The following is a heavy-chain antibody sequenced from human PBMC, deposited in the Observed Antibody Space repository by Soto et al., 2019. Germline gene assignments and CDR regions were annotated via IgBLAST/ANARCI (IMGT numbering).Heavy chain of an antibody. J-gene: IGHJ4*02. CDR2: IYYSGST. V-gene: IGHV4-39*01. Sequence: PSETLSLTCTVSGGSISSSSYYWGWIRQPPGKGLEWIGSIYYSGSTYYNPSLKSRVTISVDTSKNQFSLKLSSVTAADTAVYYCARNPLIGYSSSWGAGYYFDYWGQGTLVTVSS. CDR3: ARNPLIGYSSSWGAGYYFDY. CDR1: GGSISSSSYY. D-gene: IGHD6-6*01.